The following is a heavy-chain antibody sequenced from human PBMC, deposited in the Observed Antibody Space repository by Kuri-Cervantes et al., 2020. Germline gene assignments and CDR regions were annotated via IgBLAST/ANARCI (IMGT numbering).Heavy chain of an antibody. Sequence: GGSLRLSCKGSGYTFTSYWIGWVRQMPGKGLEWMGIIYPGDSDTRYSPSFQGQVTTSADKSISTAYLQWSSLKASDTAMYYCARLEIAREQHLVRPWFDPWGQGTLVTVSS. CDR1: GYTFTSYW. CDR3: ARLEIAREQHLVRPWFDP. J-gene: IGHJ5*02. CDR2: IYPGDSDT. V-gene: IGHV5-51*01. D-gene: IGHD6-13*01.